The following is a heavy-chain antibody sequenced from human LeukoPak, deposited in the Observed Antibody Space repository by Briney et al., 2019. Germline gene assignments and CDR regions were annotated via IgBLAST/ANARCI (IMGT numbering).Heavy chain of an antibody. D-gene: IGHD6-13*01. V-gene: IGHV4-59*01. CDR1: GGSISIYY. Sequence: PSETLSLTCTVSGGSISIYYWSWIRQPPGKGLEGRGSIYYTESPNYNPSLKTRSTMSVDMSKSQFSLKLSSVTAAATAVYYCARRIPSSGQGFAYWGQGTLVTVSS. CDR3: ARRIPSSGQGFAY. J-gene: IGHJ4*02. CDR2: IYYTESP.